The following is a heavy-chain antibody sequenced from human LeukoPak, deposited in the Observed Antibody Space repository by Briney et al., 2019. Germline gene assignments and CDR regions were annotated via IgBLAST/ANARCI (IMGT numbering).Heavy chain of an antibody. CDR2: IYSGGST. J-gene: IGHJ3*02. D-gene: IGHD2/OR15-2a*01. Sequence: GGSLRLYCPASGFTVSSNYMSWVRQAPGKGLAWVSVIYSGGSTYYADSVQGRFTISRDNSKNRLYLQMISLTTEDTAVYYCARSSSFPDDAFDIWGQGTMVTVSS. CDR1: GFTVSSNY. V-gene: IGHV3-66*01. CDR3: ARSSSFPDDAFDI.